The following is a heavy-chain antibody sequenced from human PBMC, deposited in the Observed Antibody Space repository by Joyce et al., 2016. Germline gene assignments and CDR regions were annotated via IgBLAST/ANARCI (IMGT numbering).Heavy chain of an antibody. CDR2: IKPNSGET. Sequence: QVQLVQSGAEVKKPGASVKVSCKASGYTFTGYYVHWVRQAPGQGLEWMGWIKPNSGETNYAQKFQDRVTMTRDTSKSTAYMEMTRLRYDDTAVYYCSRARRMGALPLDFWGQGTLVTVSS. CDR3: SRARRMGALPLDF. V-gene: IGHV1-2*02. D-gene: IGHD1-26*01. J-gene: IGHJ4*02. CDR1: GYTFTGYY.